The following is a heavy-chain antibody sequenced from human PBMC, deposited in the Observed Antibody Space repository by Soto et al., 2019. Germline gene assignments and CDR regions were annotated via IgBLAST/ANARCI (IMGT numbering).Heavy chain of an antibody. J-gene: IGHJ6*02. D-gene: IGHD3-3*01. Sequence: QVQLVQSGAEVKKPGSSVKVSCKASGGTFSSYAISWVRQAPGQGLEWMGGIIPIFGTANYAQKFQGRVTITADKSTSTAYMELSSLRSEDTAVYYCARRSDFWSGYYYYYYYGMDVWGQGTTVTVSS. CDR1: GGTFSSYA. V-gene: IGHV1-69*06. CDR3: ARRSDFWSGYYYYYYYGMDV. CDR2: IIPIFGTA.